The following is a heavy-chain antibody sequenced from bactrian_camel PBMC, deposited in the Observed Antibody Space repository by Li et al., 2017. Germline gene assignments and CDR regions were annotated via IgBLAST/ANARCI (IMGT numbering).Heavy chain of an antibody. CDR2: IDNHGSV. CDR3: RQTAGFVGRIGPGIVT. J-gene: IGHJ4*01. CDR1: ASTYYSNC. D-gene: IGHD2*01. Sequence: HVQLVESGGGSVQPGGSLRLSCVTSASTYYSNCMAWFRQAPGKEREVVATIDNHGSVSFQRSVLGRFTTSKDNAKNTLYLQMNSLKPEDTAMYTVRQTAGFVGRIGPGIVTGARGPRSPSP. V-gene: IGHV3S53*01.